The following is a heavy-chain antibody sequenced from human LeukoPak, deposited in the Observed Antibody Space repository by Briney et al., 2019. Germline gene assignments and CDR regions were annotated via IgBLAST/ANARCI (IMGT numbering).Heavy chain of an antibody. CDR1: GGTFSSYA. J-gene: IGHJ4*02. V-gene: IGHV1-69*06. Sequence: SVKVSCKASGGTFSSYAISWVRQAPGQGLEWMGRIIPIFGTANYAQKFQGGVTITADKSTSTAYMELSSLRSEDTAVYYCARDSFYYDSSGYSHFDYWGQGTLVTVSS. CDR3: ARDSFYYDSSGYSHFDY. CDR2: IIPIFGTA. D-gene: IGHD3-22*01.